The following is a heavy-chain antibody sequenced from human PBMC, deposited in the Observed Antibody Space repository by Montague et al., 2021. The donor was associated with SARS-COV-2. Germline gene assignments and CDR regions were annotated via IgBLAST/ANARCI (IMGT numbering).Heavy chain of an antibody. Sequence: SETLSLTCTVSGGSISSSSYYWAWIRQPPGKGLEWIGSIYYRGSTYYNPSLKCRVFISVDTSKNQLSLTLTSVTAADTAVYYCATQEDPSGWIPGPFDFWGQGTIVTVSS. D-gene: IGHD6-19*01. V-gene: IGHV4-39*01. CDR3: ATQEDPSGWIPGPFDF. CDR2: IYYRGST. J-gene: IGHJ3*01. CDR1: GGSISSSSYY.